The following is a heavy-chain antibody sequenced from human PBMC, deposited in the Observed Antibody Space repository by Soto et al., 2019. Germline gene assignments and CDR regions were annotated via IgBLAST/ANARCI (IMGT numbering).Heavy chain of an antibody. Sequence: ETLSLTSTVYGGSFSGYYWSWIRQPPGKGLEWVGNIRQDGSEKNYVDSVKGRFTISRDNAKNSLYLQMNSLRAEDTAVYYCAREIVVARGASYFDYWGPGTLVTVSS. V-gene: IGHV3-7*01. CDR1: GGSFSGYY. J-gene: IGHJ4*02. CDR2: IRQDGSEK. CDR3: AREIVVARGASYFDY. D-gene: IGHD2-2*01.